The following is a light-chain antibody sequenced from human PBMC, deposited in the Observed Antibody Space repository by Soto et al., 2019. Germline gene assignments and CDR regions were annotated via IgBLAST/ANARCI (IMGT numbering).Light chain of an antibody. CDR1: QSVSSSY. J-gene: IGKJ1*01. V-gene: IGKV3-20*01. CDR2: GAS. Sequence: EIVLTQSPGTLSLSPGERATLSCRASQSVSSSYLAWYQQKPGQAPRLLIYGASSRATGIPDRFSGSGSGTDFTLTISRLEPEEFAVYYGQQYGSSPRTFGQGTKVELK. CDR3: QQYGSSPRT.